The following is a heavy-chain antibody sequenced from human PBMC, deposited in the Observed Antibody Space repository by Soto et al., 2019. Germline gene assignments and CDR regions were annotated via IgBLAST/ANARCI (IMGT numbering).Heavy chain of an antibody. CDR1: GFTFSAFD. CDR2: IGTQHDS. J-gene: IGHJ5*02. V-gene: IGHV3-13*01. Sequence: EVQLVESGGGLVEPGGSLRLSCAASGFTFSAFDMHWVRQATGKGLELVASIGTQHDSYYPDSVKGRFTISRENAKNSFYLQMNSLRAGDPAFFYWARQASYWHGGGGWFDPWGQGTLVTVSS. D-gene: IGHD2-8*02. CDR3: ARQASYWHGGGGWFDP.